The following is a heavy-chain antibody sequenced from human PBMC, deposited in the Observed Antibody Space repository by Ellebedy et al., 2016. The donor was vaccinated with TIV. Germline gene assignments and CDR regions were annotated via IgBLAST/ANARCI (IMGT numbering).Heavy chain of an antibody. D-gene: IGHD6-13*01. J-gene: IGHJ4*02. CDR2: ISGFEQST. Sequence: PGGSLRLSCAASGFTFSSYAMSWVRQAPGKGLEWVSGISGFEQSTHYPDSVEGRFAISRDNSKTTLYLQMNSLRVEDTAVYYCTKDSGFVAAAGTGYWGQGTLVTVSS. CDR1: GFTFSSYA. CDR3: TKDSGFVAAAGTGY. V-gene: IGHV3-23*01.